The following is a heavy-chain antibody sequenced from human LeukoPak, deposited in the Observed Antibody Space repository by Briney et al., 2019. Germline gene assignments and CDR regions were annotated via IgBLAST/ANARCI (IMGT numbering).Heavy chain of an antibody. V-gene: IGHV3-23*01. J-gene: IGHJ4*02. D-gene: IGHD3-22*01. CDR2: ISDSGGST. Sequence: GGSLRLSCVGSGFMFNAYAMSWVRQAPGKGLEWVSAISDSGGSTHYADSVRGRFTISRDNSKNTLYLQMNSLRAEDTAVYYCARVAMSDSSGYCDYWGQGTLVTVSS. CDR3: ARVAMSDSSGYCDY. CDR1: GFMFNAYA.